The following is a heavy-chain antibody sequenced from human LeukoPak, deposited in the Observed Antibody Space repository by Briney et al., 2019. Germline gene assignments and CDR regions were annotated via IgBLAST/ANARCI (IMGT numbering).Heavy chain of an antibody. CDR1: GFTFRSYA. CDR2: ISGSGGST. V-gene: IGHV3-23*01. Sequence: GGSLRLSCAASGFTFRSYAMSWVRQAPGKGLEWVSGISGSGGSTYYADSVKGRFTISRDNSKNTLYLQMNSLRAEDTAVYYCAKGYYDILTGYDYWGQGTLVTVSS. J-gene: IGHJ4*02. D-gene: IGHD3-9*01. CDR3: AKGYYDILTGYDY.